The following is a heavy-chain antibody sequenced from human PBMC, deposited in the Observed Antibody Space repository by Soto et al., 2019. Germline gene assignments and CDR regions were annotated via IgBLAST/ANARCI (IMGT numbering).Heavy chain of an antibody. V-gene: IGHV4-59*01. CDR2: IYYSGST. CDR3: AREYSPNDAFDI. CDR1: GGSISSYY. D-gene: IGHD5-12*01. J-gene: IGHJ3*02. Sequence: QVQLQESGPGLVKPSETLSLTCTVSGGSISSYYWSWIRQPPGKGLEWIGYIYYSGSTNYNPSLKSRVTISVDTSKNQFSLKLSSVTAADTAVYYCAREYSPNDAFDIWGQVTMVTVSS.